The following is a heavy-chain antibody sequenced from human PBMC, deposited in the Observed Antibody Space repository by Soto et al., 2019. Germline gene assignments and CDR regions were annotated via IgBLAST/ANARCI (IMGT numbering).Heavy chain of an antibody. Sequence: QLQLQESGSGLVKPSQTLSLTCAVSGGSISSGGYSWSWIRQPPGKGLEWIGYIYHSGSTYYNRSLKSRGTISVDRSKNQFSLKLSSVTAADTAVYYFARVLHYYYDSSGYYQEYYFDYWGQGTLVTVSS. D-gene: IGHD3-22*01. CDR3: ARVLHYYYDSSGYYQEYYFDY. V-gene: IGHV4-30-2*01. CDR1: GGSISSGGYS. J-gene: IGHJ4*02. CDR2: IYHSGST.